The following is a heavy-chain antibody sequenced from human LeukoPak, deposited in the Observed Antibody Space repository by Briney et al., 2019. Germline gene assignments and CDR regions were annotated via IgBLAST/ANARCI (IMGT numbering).Heavy chain of an antibody. CDR1: SGSISSSNW. Sequence: SGTLSLTCAVSSGSISSSNWWSWVRQPPGKGLEWIGEIYHSGSTNYNPSLKSRVPISVDTSKNQFSLKLTSVTAADTAVYYCARLQYDVLTGYYSNPGLFDYWGQGALVTVSS. V-gene: IGHV4-4*02. CDR2: IYHSGST. CDR3: ARLQYDVLTGYYSNPGLFDY. J-gene: IGHJ4*02. D-gene: IGHD3-9*01.